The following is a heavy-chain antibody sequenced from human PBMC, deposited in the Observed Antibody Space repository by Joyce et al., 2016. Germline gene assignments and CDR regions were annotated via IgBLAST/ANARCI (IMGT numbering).Heavy chain of an antibody. CDR3: ARVGDGWFDY. CDR1: GLIFSGYR. Sequence: EVRLVESGGGLVRPGGSLRLSCTASGLIFSGYRMPWARQAPGKGPELPSFIDSADNIVHWADSVKGRSTFYRDNAKNSLDMQINDLRVEDTAVYYCARVGDGWFDYWGRGTLVIVSS. J-gene: IGHJ5*01. CDR2: IDSADNIV. V-gene: IGHV3-48*01.